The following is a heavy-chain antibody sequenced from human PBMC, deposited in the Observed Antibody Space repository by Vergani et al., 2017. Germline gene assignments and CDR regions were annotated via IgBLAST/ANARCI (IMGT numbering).Heavy chain of an antibody. D-gene: IGHD1-26*01. CDR3: VKDAGSYENCFDS. J-gene: IGHJ5*01. V-gene: IGHV3-23*01. CDR2: LAEGGGST. CDR1: GFTFSTYA. Sequence: EVQLLESGGSLKQPGGSVRLSCAASGFTFSTYAMHWVRQAPGKGLEWVSALAEGGGSTYYADSFKGRFIISRDKSRDTLYLQMNSLRPEDTATYYCVKDAGSYENCFDSWGQGTLVTVSS.